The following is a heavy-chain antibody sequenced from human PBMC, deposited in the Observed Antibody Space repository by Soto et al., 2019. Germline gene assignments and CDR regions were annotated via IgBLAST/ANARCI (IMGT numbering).Heavy chain of an antibody. J-gene: IGHJ4*02. CDR3: ARRYGGNFEY. D-gene: IGHD1-26*01. V-gene: IGHV4-59*01. CDR1: GGSISSYY. CDR2: IYYSGST. Sequence: QVQLQESGPGLVKTSETLSLTRTDSGGSISSYYWSWIRQPPGKGLEWIGYIYYSGSTNYNPSLKRLFTISVDTSKNQCSLKLSSVTAADTAVYYCARRYGGNFEYWGPATLVT.